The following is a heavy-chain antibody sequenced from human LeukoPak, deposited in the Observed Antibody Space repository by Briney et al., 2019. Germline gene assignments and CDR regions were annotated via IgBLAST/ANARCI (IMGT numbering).Heavy chain of an antibody. CDR2: INHSGST. CDR1: GGSFSGYY. Sequence: PSETLSLTCAVYGGSFSGYYWSWIRQPPGKGLEWIGEINHSGSTNYNPSLKSRVTISVDTSKNQFSLKLSSVTAADTAVYYCARRKAAAGRGRYYMDVWGKGTTVTISS. D-gene: IGHD6-13*01. CDR3: ARRKAAAGRGRYYMDV. J-gene: IGHJ6*03. V-gene: IGHV4-34*01.